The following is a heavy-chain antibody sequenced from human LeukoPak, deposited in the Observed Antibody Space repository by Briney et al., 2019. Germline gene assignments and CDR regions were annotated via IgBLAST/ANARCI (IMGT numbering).Heavy chain of an antibody. D-gene: IGHD6-19*01. CDR2: IYHSGST. V-gene: IGHV4-38-2*02. J-gene: IGHJ4*02. Sequence: PSETLSLTCTVSGYSISSGYYWGWIRQPPGKGLEWIGSIYHSGSTYYNPSLKSRVTISVDTSKNQFSLKLSSVTAADTAVYYCAREKFRGGGWYEEEYYFDYWGQGTLVTVSS. CDR1: GYSISSGYY. CDR3: AREKFRGGGWYEEEYYFDY.